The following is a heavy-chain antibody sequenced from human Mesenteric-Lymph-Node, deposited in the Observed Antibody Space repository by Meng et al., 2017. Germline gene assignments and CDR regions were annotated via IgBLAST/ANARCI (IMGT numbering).Heavy chain of an antibody. V-gene: IGHV3-7*01. CDR1: GFTFSSYA. D-gene: IGHD3-10*01. CDR2: IRQDGSVK. CDR3: ARDRLLRMVRGTLDPYFDY. J-gene: IGHJ4*02. Sequence: GESLKISCAASGFTFSSYAMSWVRQAPGRGLEWVANIRQDGSVKYYADSVKGRFTISRDNSKNTLYLQMNSLRAEDTAVYYCARDRLLRMVRGTLDPYFDYWGQGTLVTVSS.